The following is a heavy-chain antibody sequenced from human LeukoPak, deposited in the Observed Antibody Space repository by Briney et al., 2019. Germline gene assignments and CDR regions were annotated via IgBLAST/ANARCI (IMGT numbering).Heavy chain of an antibody. D-gene: IGHD6-19*01. CDR3: ARARGIAVAGLYDAFDI. Sequence: GGSLRLSCAASGSTFSSYSMNWVRQAPGKGLEWVSSISSSSSYIYYADSVKGRFTISRDNAKNSLYLQMNSLRAEDTAVYYCARARGIAVAGLYDAFDIWGQGTMVTVSS. J-gene: IGHJ3*02. V-gene: IGHV3-21*01. CDR2: ISSSSSYI. CDR1: GSTFSSYS.